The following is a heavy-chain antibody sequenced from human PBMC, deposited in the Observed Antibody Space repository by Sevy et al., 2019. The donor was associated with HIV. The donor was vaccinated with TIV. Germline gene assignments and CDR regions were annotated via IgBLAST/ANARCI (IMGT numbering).Heavy chain of an antibody. CDR3: ARESWNTDLDY. CDR2: ISSTRGSTT. CDR1: GFIFSDYY. D-gene: IGHD5-18*01. Sequence: GGSLRLSCAGSGFIFSDYYMSWIRQAPGKGLEWISYISSTRGSTTHYTDSVKGRFTISRDNTKNSLYLQMNSLRVEDTAVYYCARESWNTDLDYWGQGTLVTVSS. J-gene: IGHJ4*02. V-gene: IGHV3-11*01.